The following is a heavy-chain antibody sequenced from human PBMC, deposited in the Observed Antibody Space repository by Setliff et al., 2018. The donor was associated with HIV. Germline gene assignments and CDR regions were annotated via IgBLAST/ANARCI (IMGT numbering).Heavy chain of an antibody. CDR3: ARSVIGYYYYGMDV. CDR1: GFTFSSYA. CDR2: IPYDGSNK. V-gene: IGHV3-30*01. J-gene: IGHJ6*02. Sequence: PGGSLRLSCAASGFTFSSYAMHWVRQAPGKGLEWVAVIPYDGSNKYYADSGKGRFTISRDNSKNTLYLQMNSLRAEDTAVYYCARSVIGYYYYGMDVWGQGTLVTVSS. D-gene: IGHD3-10*01.